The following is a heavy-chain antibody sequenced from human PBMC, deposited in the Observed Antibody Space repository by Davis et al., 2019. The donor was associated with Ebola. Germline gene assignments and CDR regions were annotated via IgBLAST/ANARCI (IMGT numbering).Heavy chain of an antibody. D-gene: IGHD6-13*01. CDR1: GGTFSSYA. V-gene: IGHV1-69*13. Sequence: SVKVSCKASGGTFSSYAISWVRQAPGQGLEWMGGIIPIFGTANYAQKFQGRVTITADASTSTAYMELSSLRSEDTAVYYCARIAAAGPMEIDYWGQGTLVTVSS. CDR2: IIPIFGTA. CDR3: ARIAAAGPMEIDY. J-gene: IGHJ4*02.